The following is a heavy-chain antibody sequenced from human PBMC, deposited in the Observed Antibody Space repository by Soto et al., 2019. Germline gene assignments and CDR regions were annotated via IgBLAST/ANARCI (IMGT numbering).Heavy chain of an antibody. Sequence: QLQLQESGSGLVKPSQTLSLTCAVSGGSISSGGYSWSWIRQPPGKGLEWIGYIYHSGSTYYNPSLKSRVTISVDRSKNQFSLRLISVPAAATAVYYCAGGIAARPLGYWGQGTLVTVSS. CDR3: AGGIAARPLGY. D-gene: IGHD6-6*01. J-gene: IGHJ4*02. V-gene: IGHV4-30-2*01. CDR1: GGSISSGGYS. CDR2: IYHSGST.